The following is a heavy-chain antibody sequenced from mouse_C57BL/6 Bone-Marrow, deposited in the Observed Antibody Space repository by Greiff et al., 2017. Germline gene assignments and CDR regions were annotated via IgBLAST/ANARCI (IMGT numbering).Heavy chain of an antibody. CDR3: AKTPMITRGYYAMDY. J-gene: IGHJ4*01. D-gene: IGHD2-4*01. Sequence: QVQLKQSGPGLVQPSQSLSITCTVSGFSLTSYGVHWVRQPPGKGLEWLGVIWSGGSTDYNAAFISRLSISKDNSKSQVFFKMNSLQADDTAIYYCAKTPMITRGYYAMDYWGQGTSVTVSS. CDR1: GFSLTSYG. CDR2: IWSGGST. V-gene: IGHV2-4*01.